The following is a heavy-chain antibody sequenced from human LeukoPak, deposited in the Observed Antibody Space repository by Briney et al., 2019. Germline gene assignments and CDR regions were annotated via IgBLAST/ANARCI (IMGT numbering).Heavy chain of an antibody. CDR3: ARVGSGCFDY. V-gene: IGHV4-59*01. Sequence: PSETLSLTCTVSGGSISSYYWSWIRQPPGKGLEWIGYIYYSGNTNHNPSLKSRVTISIDTSKNQFSLKLSSVTAADTAVYYCARVGSGCFDYWGQGTLVTVSS. CDR1: GGSISSYY. J-gene: IGHJ4*02. D-gene: IGHD6-19*01. CDR2: IYYSGNT.